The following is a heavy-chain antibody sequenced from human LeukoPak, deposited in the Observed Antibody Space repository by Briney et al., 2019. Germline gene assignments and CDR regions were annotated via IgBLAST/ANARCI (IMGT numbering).Heavy chain of an antibody. Sequence: ASVKVSCKASGYTFTGYYLHWVRQAPGQGLEWMGCVNPNSGDTNYAQKFQGSVTMTRDTSTSTVYMELSSLRSEDTAVYYCARVPDDYGDQDNWFDPWGQGTLVTVSS. CDR3: ARVPDDYGDQDNWFDP. J-gene: IGHJ5*02. CDR2: VNPNSGDT. D-gene: IGHD4-17*01. CDR1: GYTFTGYY. V-gene: IGHV1-2*02.